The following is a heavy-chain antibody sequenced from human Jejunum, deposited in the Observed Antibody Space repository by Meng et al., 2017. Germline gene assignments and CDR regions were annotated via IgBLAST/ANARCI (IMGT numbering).Heavy chain of an antibody. J-gene: IGHJ4*02. Sequence: GESLKISCAASGLTFSNYAVTWVRQAPGKGLEWVSVISGSGAGTYYADSVKGRFIISRDNSKDTVWLQMTSLRAEDTATYYCAKGSDRSSWDQFDSWGQETQVTSPQ. CDR1: GLTFSNYA. CDR2: ISGSGAGT. D-gene: IGHD6-13*01. CDR3: AKGSDRSSWDQFDS. V-gene: IGHV3-23*01.